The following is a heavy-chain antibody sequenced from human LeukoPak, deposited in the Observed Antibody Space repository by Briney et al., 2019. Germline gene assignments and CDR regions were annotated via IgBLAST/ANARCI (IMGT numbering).Heavy chain of an antibody. V-gene: IGHV3-74*01. CDR2: INPDGTTT. D-gene: IGHD3-22*01. Sequence: GGSLRLSCAASGFTFSTYWMHWVRQAPGKGLVWVSRINPDGTTTSYADSVKGRFTISRDNAKDTVYLQMNSLRAEDTAVYYCARGSSMIVVAHAFDIWGQGTMVTVSS. CDR1: GFTFSTYW. J-gene: IGHJ3*02. CDR3: ARGSSMIVVAHAFDI.